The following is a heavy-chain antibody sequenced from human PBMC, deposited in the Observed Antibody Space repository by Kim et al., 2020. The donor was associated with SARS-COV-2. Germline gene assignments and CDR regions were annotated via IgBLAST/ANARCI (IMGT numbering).Heavy chain of an antibody. V-gene: IGHV4-59*01. CDR2: IYYSGST. J-gene: IGHJ6*03. Sequence: SETLSLTCTVSGGSISSYYWSWIRQPPGKGLEWIGYIYYSGSTNYNPSLKSRVTISVDTSKNQFSLKLSSVTAADTAVYYCARGRNEDCSSTSCHVWYRYYYYMDVWGKGTTVTVSS. CDR3: ARGRNEDCSSTSCHVWYRYYYYMDV. CDR1: GGSISSYY. D-gene: IGHD2-2*01.